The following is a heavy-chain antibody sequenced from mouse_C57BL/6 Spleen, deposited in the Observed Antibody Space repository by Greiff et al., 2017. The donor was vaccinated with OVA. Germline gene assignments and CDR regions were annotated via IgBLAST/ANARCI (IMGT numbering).Heavy chain of an antibody. Sequence: DVHLVESGGGLVKPGGSLKLSCAASGFTFSDYGMHWVRQAPEKGLEWVAYISSGSSTIYYADTVKGRFTISRDNAKNTLFLQMTSLRSEDTAMYYCARGRLPNYFDYWGQGTTLTVSS. CDR3: ARGRLPNYFDY. CDR1: GFTFSDYG. D-gene: IGHD2-2*01. CDR2: ISSGSSTI. J-gene: IGHJ2*01. V-gene: IGHV5-17*01.